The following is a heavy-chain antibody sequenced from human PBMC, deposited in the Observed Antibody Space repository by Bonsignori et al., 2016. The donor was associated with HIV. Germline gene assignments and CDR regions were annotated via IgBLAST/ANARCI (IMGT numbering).Heavy chain of an antibody. J-gene: IGHJ3*02. D-gene: IGHD3-22*01. CDR3: AISLLFIPMIVVVITTHAFDI. CDR2: INWNGGST. V-gene: IGHV3-20*01. Sequence: VRQAPGKGLEWVSGINWNGGSTGYADSVKGRFTISRDNAKNSLYLQMNSLRAEDTALYHCAISLLFIPMIVVVITTHAFDIWGQGTMVTVSS.